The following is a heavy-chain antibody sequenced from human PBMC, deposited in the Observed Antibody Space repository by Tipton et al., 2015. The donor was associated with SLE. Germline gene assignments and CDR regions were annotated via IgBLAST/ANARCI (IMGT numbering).Heavy chain of an antibody. J-gene: IGHJ3*02. D-gene: IGHD3-10*01. Sequence: TLSLTYAVYGGSFSGYYWSWIRQPPGKGLEWIGEINHSGSTNHNPSLKSRVTISVDTSKNQLSLKLSAVTAADTAVYYCARDYHGSGFDAFDIWGQGTMVTVSS. V-gene: IGHV4-34*01. CDR1: GGSFSGYY. CDR2: INHSGST. CDR3: ARDYHGSGFDAFDI.